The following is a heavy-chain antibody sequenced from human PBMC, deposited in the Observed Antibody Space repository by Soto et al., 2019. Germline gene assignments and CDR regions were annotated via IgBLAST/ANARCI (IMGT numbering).Heavy chain of an antibody. V-gene: IGHV4-39*02. CDR2: IYYSGST. CDR1: GGSISSSSYY. Sequence: SETLSLTCTVSGGSISSSSYYWGWIRQPPGKGLEWIGSIYYSGSTYYNPSLKSRVTISVDTSKNQFSLKLSSVTAADTAVYYCAREQSWFDPWGQGTLVTVSS. CDR3: AREQSWFDP. J-gene: IGHJ5*02. D-gene: IGHD6-19*01.